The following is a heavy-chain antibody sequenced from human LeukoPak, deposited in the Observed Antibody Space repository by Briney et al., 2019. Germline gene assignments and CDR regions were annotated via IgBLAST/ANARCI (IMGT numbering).Heavy chain of an antibody. CDR2: INSRSSSI. Sequence: GGSLRLSCAASGFTFNSFSMNLVRQAPGKGLEWISYINSRSSSIDYADSVKGRFTISRDNAKNSLYLQMNSLRDEDTAVYYCAREPPIKDYAMDVWGQGTTVIVSS. V-gene: IGHV3-48*02. J-gene: IGHJ6*02. D-gene: IGHD1-14*01. CDR3: AREPPIKDYAMDV. CDR1: GFTFNSFS.